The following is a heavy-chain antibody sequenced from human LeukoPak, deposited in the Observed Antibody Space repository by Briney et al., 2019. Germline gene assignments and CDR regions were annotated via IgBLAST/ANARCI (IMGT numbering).Heavy chain of an antibody. D-gene: IGHD6-19*01. J-gene: IGHJ4*02. Sequence: PGGSLRLSCAAPGDYWMSWVRQPPGKGLEWVANIKQDGSEEYYVDSVKGRFTISRDNAKNSLYLQMNSLRAEDTAVYYCAGSSGWARYFDYWGQGTLVTVSS. CDR1: GDYW. CDR3: AGSSGWARYFDY. V-gene: IGHV3-7*05. CDR2: IKQDGSEE.